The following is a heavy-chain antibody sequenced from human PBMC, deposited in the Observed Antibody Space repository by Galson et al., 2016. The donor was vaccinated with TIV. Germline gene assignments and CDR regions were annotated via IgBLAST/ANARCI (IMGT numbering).Heavy chain of an antibody. Sequence: SVKVSCKVSGNSLNELVIHWVRQAPGKGLEWMGGFDPEVAKTVYAQKLQARVTMAADTSTNTAYMELGSLRSEDTAVYYCATVAWFPGLSLDTWGQGTLVTVSS. CDR2: FDPEVAKT. D-gene: IGHD2/OR15-2a*01. CDR1: GNSLNELV. V-gene: IGHV1-24*01. CDR3: ATVAWFPGLSLDT. J-gene: IGHJ5*02.